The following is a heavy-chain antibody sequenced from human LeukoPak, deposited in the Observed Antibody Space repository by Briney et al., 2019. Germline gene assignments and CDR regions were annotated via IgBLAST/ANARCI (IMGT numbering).Heavy chain of an antibody. Sequence: GGSLRLSCAASGFTVSSNYMSWVRQAPGKGLEWVSVIYSGGSTYYADSVKGRFTISRDNSKNTLYLQMNSLRAEDTAVYYCARVRFKSLDAFDIWGQGTMVTVSS. CDR2: IYSGGST. J-gene: IGHJ3*02. V-gene: IGHV3-53*01. D-gene: IGHD3-3*01. CDR3: ARVRFKSLDAFDI. CDR1: GFTVSSNY.